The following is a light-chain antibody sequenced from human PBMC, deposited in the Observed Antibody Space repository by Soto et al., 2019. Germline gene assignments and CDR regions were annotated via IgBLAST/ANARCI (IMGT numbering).Light chain of an antibody. CDR1: QGISSA. V-gene: IGKV1-13*02. CDR2: DAS. Sequence: ALQLTQSPSSLSASVGDRVTITCRASQGISSALAWYQQKPGKAPKLLIYDASSLESGVPSRFSGSGFATDFTLTISSLQPEDFATYSCQQFNSFPHLFGGGTKVQIK. J-gene: IGKJ4*01. CDR3: QQFNSFPHL.